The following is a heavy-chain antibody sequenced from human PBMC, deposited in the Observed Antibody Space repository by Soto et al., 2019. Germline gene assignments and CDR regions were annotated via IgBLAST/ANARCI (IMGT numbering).Heavy chain of an antibody. CDR1: GASISGYY. J-gene: IGHJ5*02. CDR3: VRDGTKTLRDWFDP. V-gene: IGHV4-4*07. D-gene: IGHD1-1*01. CDR2: IYATGTT. Sequence: SYALSLTCTVSGASISGYYWSWIRKSAGKGLEWIGRIYATGTTDYNPSLKSRVMMSVDTSKKQFSLKLRSVTAADTAVYYCVRDGTKTLRDWFDPWGQGISVTVS.